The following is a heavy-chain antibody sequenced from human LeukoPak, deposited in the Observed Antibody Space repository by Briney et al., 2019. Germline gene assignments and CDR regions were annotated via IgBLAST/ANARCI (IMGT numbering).Heavy chain of an antibody. CDR1: GYTFSHFG. J-gene: IGHJ4*02. Sequence: GASVKVSWKASGYTFSHFGITWVRQAAGQGVEWMGWIGAYNDNTNYPQKFQGRATLTTDTSTSTAYMELRSLTSDDTALYYCARAGAAVTMFFDFWGQGTLVSVPS. CDR3: ARAGAAVTMFFDF. D-gene: IGHD4-17*01. V-gene: IGHV1-18*01. CDR2: IGAYNDNT.